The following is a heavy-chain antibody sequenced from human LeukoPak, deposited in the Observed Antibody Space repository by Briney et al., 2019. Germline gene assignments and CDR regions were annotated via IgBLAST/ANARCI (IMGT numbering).Heavy chain of an antibody. CDR2: ISYDGNNK. D-gene: IGHD5-18*01. CDR1: GFSFSSYA. V-gene: IGHV3-30*01. J-gene: IGHJ6*03. Sequence: GRSLRLSCAASGFSFSSYAIHWVRQAPGKGLEWVAVISYDGNNKYCADSVKGRFTISRDNSKNTLYLQMNSLRAEDTAVYYCASWTAMVNPDYYYYYMDVWGKGTTVTVSS. CDR3: ASWTAMVNPDYYYYYMDV.